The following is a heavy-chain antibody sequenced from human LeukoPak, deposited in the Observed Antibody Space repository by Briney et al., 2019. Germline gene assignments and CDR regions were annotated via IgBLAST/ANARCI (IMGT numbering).Heavy chain of an antibody. CDR2: IYYSGST. CDR1: GGSISSYY. Sequence: PSETLSLTCTVSGGSISSYYWSWIRQPPGKGLEWIGYIYYSGSTNYNPSLKSRVTISVDTSKNQFSLKLSSVTAADTAVYYCARAYVSGSYYSNTIFDYWGQGTLVTVSS. D-gene: IGHD3-10*01. V-gene: IGHV4-59*01. J-gene: IGHJ4*02. CDR3: ARAYVSGSYYSNTIFDY.